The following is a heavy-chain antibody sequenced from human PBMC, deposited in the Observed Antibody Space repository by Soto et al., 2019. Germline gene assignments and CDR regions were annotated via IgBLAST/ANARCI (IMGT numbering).Heavy chain of an antibody. J-gene: IGHJ6*02. Sequence: PSETLSLTCTVSGGSISSYYWSGIRQPPGKGLEWIGYIYYSGSTNYNPSLKSRVTISVDTSKNQFSLKLSSVTAADTAVYYCARVLGSDYDILTAGNMDVWGQGTTVTVSS. CDR1: GGSISSYY. V-gene: IGHV4-59*01. CDR3: ARVLGSDYDILTAGNMDV. CDR2: IYYSGST. D-gene: IGHD3-9*01.